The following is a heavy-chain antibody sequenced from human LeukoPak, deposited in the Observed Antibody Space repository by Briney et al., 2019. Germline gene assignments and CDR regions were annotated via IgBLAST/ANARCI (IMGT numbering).Heavy chain of an antibody. D-gene: IGHD2-21*02. CDR2: IWYDGSNK. CDR3: AKDSCSGDCYSFDY. J-gene: IGHJ4*02. V-gene: IGHV3-33*06. Sequence: GGSLRLSCAASGFTFSSYAMHWVRQAPGKGLEWVAAIWYDGSNKYYADSVKGRFTISRDNSKNTLYLQMSSLRAEDTAVYYCAKDSCSGDCYSFDYWGQGTLVTVSS. CDR1: GFTFSSYA.